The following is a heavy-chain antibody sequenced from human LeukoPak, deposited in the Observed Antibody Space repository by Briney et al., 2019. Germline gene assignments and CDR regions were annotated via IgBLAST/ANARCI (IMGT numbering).Heavy chain of an antibody. CDR2: IYHSGSA. CDR3: ARALYDSSGYYYAH. Sequence: SETLSLTCAVSGGSISSGGYSWSWIRQPPGKGLEWIGYIYHSGSAYYNPSLKSRVTISVDRSKNQFSLKLSSVTAADTAVYYCARALYDSSGYYYAHWGQGTLVTVSS. J-gene: IGHJ4*02. CDR1: GGSISSGGYS. D-gene: IGHD3-22*01. V-gene: IGHV4-30-2*01.